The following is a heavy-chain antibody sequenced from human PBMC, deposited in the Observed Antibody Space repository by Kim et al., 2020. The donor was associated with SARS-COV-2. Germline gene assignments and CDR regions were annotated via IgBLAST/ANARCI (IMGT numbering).Heavy chain of an antibody. J-gene: IGHJ4*02. CDR2: GDSV. Sequence: GDSVYYEDSVKGRFTISRDNAKNSLYLQMNSLRADDTAVYYCARIYDGGDYWGQGTLVTVSS. D-gene: IGHD5-12*01. V-gene: IGHV3-11*01. CDR3: ARIYDGGDY.